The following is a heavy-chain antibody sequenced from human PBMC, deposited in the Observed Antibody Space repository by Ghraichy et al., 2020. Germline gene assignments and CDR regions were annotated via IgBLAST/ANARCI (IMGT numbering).Heavy chain of an antibody. V-gene: IGHV3-33*01. J-gene: IGHJ4*02. CDR2: IWYDGSKR. CDR3: ARDADTNSQYSILDH. Sequence: GGSLRLSCAASGFIFSTYGMHWVRQAPGKGLEWVAVIWYDGSKRYYADSVKGRFSISRAYSKNMVYLQMDRLRAEDTAAYYCARDADTNSQYSILDHWGQGTPVTVSS. CDR1: GFIFSTYG. D-gene: IGHD2-8*01.